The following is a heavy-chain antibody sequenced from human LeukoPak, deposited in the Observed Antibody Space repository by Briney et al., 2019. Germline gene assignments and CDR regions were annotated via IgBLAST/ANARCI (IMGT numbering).Heavy chain of an antibody. D-gene: IGHD6-13*01. Sequence: PSETLSLTCAVYGGSFSGYYWSWIRQPPGKGLEWIGEINHSGSTNYNPSFKSRVTISVDTSKNQFSLKLSSVTAADTAVYYCARTIAAAATDPGYFDYWGQGTLVTVSS. CDR2: INHSGST. J-gene: IGHJ4*02. CDR3: ARTIAAAATDPGYFDY. V-gene: IGHV4-34*01. CDR1: GGSFSGYY.